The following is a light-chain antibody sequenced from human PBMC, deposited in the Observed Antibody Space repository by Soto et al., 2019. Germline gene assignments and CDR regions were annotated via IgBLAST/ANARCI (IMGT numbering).Light chain of an antibody. Sequence: QSALTQPASVSGSPGQSITISCTGTSSDVGGYNYVSWYQQYPGKAPKLMIYDVSNRPSGVSNRFSGSKSGNTASLTISGLQAEDEADYYCSSYTTSITPVFGTGTMVTVL. CDR3: SSYTTSITPV. CDR2: DVS. J-gene: IGLJ1*01. CDR1: SSDVGGYNY. V-gene: IGLV2-14*01.